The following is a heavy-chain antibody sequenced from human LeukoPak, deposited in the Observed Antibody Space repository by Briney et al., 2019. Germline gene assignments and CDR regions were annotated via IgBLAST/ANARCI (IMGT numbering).Heavy chain of an antibody. V-gene: IGHV1-69*13. D-gene: IGHD6-13*01. CDR1: GGTFNSYA. CDR2: IIPIFGTA. Sequence: SVKVSCKASGGTFNSYAISWVRQAPGQGLEWMGGIIPIFGTANYAQKFQGRVTITADESTSTAYMELSSLRSEDTAVYYCARVAAAGPYYYYYGMDVWGQGTTVTVSS. CDR3: ARVAAAGPYYYYYGMDV. J-gene: IGHJ6*02.